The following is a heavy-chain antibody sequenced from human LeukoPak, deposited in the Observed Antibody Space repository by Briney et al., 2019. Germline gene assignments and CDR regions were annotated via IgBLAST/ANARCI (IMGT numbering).Heavy chain of an antibody. CDR1: GTSISTYY. V-gene: IGHV4-59*08. D-gene: IGHD3-10*01. Sequence: PSETLSLTCTVSGTSISTYYWSWIRQPPGKGLEWVGYLYYSGSTSYNPSLKSRVTISVDTSKNQFSLRLSSVTAADTAVYYCARAGSGYSFDYWGQGTPVTVSS. CDR2: LYYSGST. J-gene: IGHJ4*02. CDR3: ARAGSGYSFDY.